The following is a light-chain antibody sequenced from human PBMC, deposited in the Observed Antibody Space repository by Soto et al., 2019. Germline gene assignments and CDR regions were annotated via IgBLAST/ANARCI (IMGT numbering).Light chain of an antibody. CDR1: QSIARW. CDR2: DAS. J-gene: IGKJ1*01. Sequence: DIQMTQSPSTLSASVGDRVILSCRASQSIARWLAWYQQKPGKAPNLLIYDASTLESGVPSRFTGSGSGTEFTLTISSLQPDDSATYYCQQYNTYSTWTFGQGTKVEIK. V-gene: IGKV1-5*01. CDR3: QQYNTYSTWT.